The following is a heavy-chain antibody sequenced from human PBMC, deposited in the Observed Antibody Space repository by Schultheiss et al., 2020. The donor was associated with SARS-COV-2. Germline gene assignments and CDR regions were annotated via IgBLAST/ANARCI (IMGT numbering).Heavy chain of an antibody. CDR3: ARGYFDFWSGYYPPNWFDP. CDR1: GGSISSSSYY. D-gene: IGHD3-3*01. J-gene: IGHJ5*02. CDR2: IYHSGST. V-gene: IGHV4-39*07. Sequence: SETLSLTCTVSGGSISSSSYYWGWIRQPPGKGLEWIGSIYHSGSTYYNPSLKSRVTMSVDTSKNQFSLKLSSVTAADTAVYYCARGYFDFWSGYYPPNWFDPWGQGTLVTVSS.